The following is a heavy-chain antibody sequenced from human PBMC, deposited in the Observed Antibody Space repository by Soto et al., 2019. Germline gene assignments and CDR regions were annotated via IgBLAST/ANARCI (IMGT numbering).Heavy chain of an antibody. CDR2: INPILDST. CDR3: ATMKRARLDS. D-gene: IGHD6-25*01. CDR1: GDSFNNDG. Sequence: QVQLVQSGAEVKKPGSSVKVSCKASGDSFNNDGVNWVRQAPGQGLEWVGRINPILDSTHYAQNLQGRVSITVDKSTDTAYLEVTSLRLEDTAIYFCATMKRARLDSWGRGTVVTVSS. J-gene: IGHJ4*02. V-gene: IGHV1-69*09.